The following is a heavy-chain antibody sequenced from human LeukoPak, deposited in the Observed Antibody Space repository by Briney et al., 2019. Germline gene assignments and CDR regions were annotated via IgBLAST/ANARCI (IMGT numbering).Heavy chain of an antibody. CDR3: ARDVVHSSGWYYFDY. V-gene: IGHV1-3*01. CDR1: GYTFTSYA. CDR2: INAGNGNT. D-gene: IGHD6-19*01. J-gene: IGHJ4*02. Sequence: ASVKVSCKASGYTFTSYAMHWVRQAPGQRLEWMGWINAGNGNTKYSQKFQGRVTITRDTSASTAYMELSSLRSEDTAVYYCARDVVHSSGWYYFDYWGQGTLVTVSS.